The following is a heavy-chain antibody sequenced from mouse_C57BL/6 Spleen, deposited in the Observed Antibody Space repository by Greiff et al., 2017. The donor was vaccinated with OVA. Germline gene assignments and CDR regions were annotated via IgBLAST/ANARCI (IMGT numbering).Heavy chain of an antibody. CDR2: INPNNGGT. D-gene: IGHD1-1*01. CDR3: ARGTYYGSSYYYAMDY. Sequence: EVQRVESGPELVKPGASVKIPCKASGYTFTDYNMDWVKQSHGKSLEWIGDINPNNGGTIYNQTFKGKATLTVDKSSSTAYMELRRLTSEDTAGYYWARGTYYGSSYYYAMDYWGQGTSVTVSS. J-gene: IGHJ4*01. V-gene: IGHV1-18*01. CDR1: GYTFTDYN.